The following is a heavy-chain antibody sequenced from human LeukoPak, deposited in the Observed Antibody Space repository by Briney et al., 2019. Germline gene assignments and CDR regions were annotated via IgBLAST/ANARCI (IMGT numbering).Heavy chain of an antibody. J-gene: IGHJ4*02. CDR1: GFTVSSNY. CDR2: IYSGGST. Sequence: GGSLRLSCAASGFTVSSNYMSWVRQAPGKGLEWVSVIYSGGSTYYADSVKGRFTISRDNSQNTLYLQMSSLRVEDTAVYYCASATIGWGQGTLVTVSS. CDR3: ASATIG. V-gene: IGHV3-66*01. D-gene: IGHD4/OR15-4a*01.